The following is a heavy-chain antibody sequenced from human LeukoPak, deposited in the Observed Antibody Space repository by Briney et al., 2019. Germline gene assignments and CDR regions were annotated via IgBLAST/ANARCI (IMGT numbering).Heavy chain of an antibody. J-gene: IGHJ5*02. CDR1: GYTFTNYG. CDR3: ARNSPRDVAGRQFLPGVLSLLSQCDNRFDP. Sequence: EASVKVSCKASGYTFTNYGISWVRQALGQGLEWMGWINTYNGNTNYAQKFQGRVTMITDTSTSTAYMELRSLRSADTAVYYCARNSPRDVAGRQFLPGVLSLLSQCDNRFDPWGQGTLVSVSS. D-gene: IGHD7-27*01. V-gene: IGHV1-18*04. CDR2: INTYNGNT.